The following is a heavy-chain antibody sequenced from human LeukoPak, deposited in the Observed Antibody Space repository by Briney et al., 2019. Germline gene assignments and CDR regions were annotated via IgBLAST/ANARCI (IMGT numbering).Heavy chain of an antibody. V-gene: IGHV3-30*19. CDR3: ARDPSGYSSFDY. CDR1: GFTFSSYG. Sequence: PGGSLRLSCAAPGFTFSSYGMHWVRQAPGKGLEWVAVIWYDGSNKYYADSVKGRFTISRDNSKNTLYLQMNSLRAEDTAVYYCARDPSGYSSFDYWGQGTLVTVSS. J-gene: IGHJ4*02. D-gene: IGHD3-22*01. CDR2: IWYDGSNK.